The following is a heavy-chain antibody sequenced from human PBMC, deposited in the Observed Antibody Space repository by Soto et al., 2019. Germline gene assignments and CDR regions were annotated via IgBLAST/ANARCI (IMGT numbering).Heavy chain of an antibody. J-gene: IGHJ6*02. Sequence: PSETLSLTCAVYGGSFSGYYWSWIRQPPGKGLEWIGEINHSGSTNYNPSLKSRVTISVDTSKNQFSLKLSSVTAADTAVYYCARRRGYSSGRSDYYYYGMDVWGQGTTVTVSS. D-gene: IGHD5-18*01. CDR2: INHSGST. V-gene: IGHV4-34*01. CDR3: ARRRGYSSGRSDYYYYGMDV. CDR1: GGSFSGYY.